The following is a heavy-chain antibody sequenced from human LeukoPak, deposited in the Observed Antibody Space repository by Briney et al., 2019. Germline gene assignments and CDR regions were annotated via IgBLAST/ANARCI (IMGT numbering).Heavy chain of an antibody. J-gene: IGHJ4*02. V-gene: IGHV4-34*01. CDR2: IDYSGST. CDR1: GGSFIGYY. D-gene: IGHD3-22*01. Sequence: SGTLSLTCGVFGGSFIGYYWTWIRQSPGKGLEWIGEIDYSGSTNYNPSLKSRVTISVDTSKNQFSLRLSSVTAADTAVYYCARGRYYFDSSGYNYWGQGTLVTVSS. CDR3: ARGRYYFDSSGYNY.